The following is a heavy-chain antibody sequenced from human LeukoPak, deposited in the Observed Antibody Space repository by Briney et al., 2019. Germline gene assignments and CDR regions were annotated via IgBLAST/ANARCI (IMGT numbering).Heavy chain of an antibody. CDR3: ARPARGFWSGIMWYFDY. CDR2: ISYDGSNK. CDR1: GFTFSSYA. V-gene: IGHV3-30-3*01. J-gene: IGHJ4*02. Sequence: GGSLRLSCAASGFTFSSYAMHWVRQAPGKGLEWVAVISYDGSNKYYADSVKGRFTISRDNSKNTLYLHMNSLRAEDTAVYYCARPARGFWSGIMWYFDYWGQGTLVTVSS. D-gene: IGHD3-3*01.